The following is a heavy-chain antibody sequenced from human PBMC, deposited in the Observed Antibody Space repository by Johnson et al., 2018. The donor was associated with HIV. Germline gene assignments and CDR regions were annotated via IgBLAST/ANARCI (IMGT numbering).Heavy chain of an antibody. Sequence: VQLVESGGGLVQPGGSLRLSCAASGFTVSSNYMSWVRQAPGKGLEWVSVIYSGGSTYSADSVKGRFTISRDTSKNTLYLQMNSLRAGDTAVYYCARANDLSAFEIWGQGTMVTVSS. CDR2: IYSGGST. CDR1: GFTVSSNY. J-gene: IGHJ3*02. V-gene: IGHV3-66*01. D-gene: IGHD1-1*01. CDR3: ARANDLSAFEI.